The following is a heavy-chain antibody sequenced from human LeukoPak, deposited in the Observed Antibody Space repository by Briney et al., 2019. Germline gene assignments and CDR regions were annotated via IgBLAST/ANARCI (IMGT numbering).Heavy chain of an antibody. CDR2: ISYDGSNK. J-gene: IGHJ6*04. V-gene: IGHV3-30*18. D-gene: IGHD3-10*02. CDR3: AELGITMIGGV. CDR1: GFTFSSYG. Sequence: GGSLRLSCAASGFTFSSYGMHWVRQAPGKGLEWVAVISYDGSNKYYADSVKGRFTISRDSAKNSLYLQMNSLRAEDMAVYYCAELGITMIGGVWGKGTTVTISS.